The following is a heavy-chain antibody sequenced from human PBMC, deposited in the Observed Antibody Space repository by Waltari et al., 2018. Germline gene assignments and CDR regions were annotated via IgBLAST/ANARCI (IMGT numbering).Heavy chain of an antibody. CDR3: ARTAMGLYYFDY. CDR1: GGSISSGGYY. CDR2: IYYSGRT. V-gene: IGHV4-31*03. D-gene: IGHD5-18*01. Sequence: QVQLQESGPGLVKPSQTLSLTCTVSGGSISSGGYYWSWIRQHPGKGLEWIGYIYYSGRTYSNPYLKGRVTMSVDTSKNQFSLKLSSVTAADTAVYYCARTAMGLYYFDYWGQGTLVTVSS. J-gene: IGHJ4*02.